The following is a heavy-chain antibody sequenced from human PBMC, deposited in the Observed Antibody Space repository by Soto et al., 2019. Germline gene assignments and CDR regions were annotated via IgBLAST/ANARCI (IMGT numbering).Heavy chain of an antibody. CDR3: TSPYSGSYLGYYYYYGMDV. Sequence: GGSLRLSCAASGFTFSNAWMSWVRQAPGKGLEWVGRIKSKTDGGTTDYAAPVKGRFTISRDDSKNTLYLQMNSLKTEDTAVYYCTSPYSGSYLGYYYYYGMDVWGQGTAVTVSS. CDR1: GFTFSNAW. V-gene: IGHV3-15*01. CDR2: IKSKTDGGTT. J-gene: IGHJ6*02. D-gene: IGHD1-26*01.